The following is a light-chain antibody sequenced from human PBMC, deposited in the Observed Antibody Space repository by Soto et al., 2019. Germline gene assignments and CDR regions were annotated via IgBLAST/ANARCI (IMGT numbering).Light chain of an antibody. J-gene: IGLJ1*01. Sequence: QSVLTQPPSASGTPGQRVTISCSGSNSNIGSNTVNWYQQLPGTAPKLLIYYDNLRPSGVPDRISGSKSGTSASLAISGLHSDDEAYYYWAAWDDSRDGRVFGTGTQLTVL. CDR3: AAWDDSRDGRV. V-gene: IGLV1-44*01. CDR1: NSNIGSNT. CDR2: YDN.